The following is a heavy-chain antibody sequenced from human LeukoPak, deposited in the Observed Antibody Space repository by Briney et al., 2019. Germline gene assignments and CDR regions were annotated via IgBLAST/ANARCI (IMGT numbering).Heavy chain of an antibody. Sequence: PSETLSLTCNVSGDSISSYYWTWVRQFPGKGLEWIGYIYYSGSTYYNPALESRVTISVDTSKSHFSLNLTSVTAADTAMYYCAGTYDSSGYSAFHVWGQGTMVTVSS. D-gene: IGHD3-22*01. J-gene: IGHJ3*01. CDR1: GDSISSYY. CDR3: AGTYDSSGYSAFHV. V-gene: IGHV4-59*01. CDR2: IYYSGST.